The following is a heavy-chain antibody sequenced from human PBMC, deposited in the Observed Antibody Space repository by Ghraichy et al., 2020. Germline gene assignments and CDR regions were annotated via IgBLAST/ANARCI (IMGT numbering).Heavy chain of an antibody. Sequence: GESLNISCAASGFTFSNAWMSWVRQAPGKGLEWVGRIKTKTDGGTTDYAAPVKGRFSISRDDSKNTLYLQMNSLKTEDTAVYYCITGSDPTDYWGQGTLVTVSS. CDR3: ITGSDPTDY. J-gene: IGHJ4*02. D-gene: IGHD3-10*01. CDR1: GFTFSNAW. V-gene: IGHV3-15*01. CDR2: IKTKTDGGTT.